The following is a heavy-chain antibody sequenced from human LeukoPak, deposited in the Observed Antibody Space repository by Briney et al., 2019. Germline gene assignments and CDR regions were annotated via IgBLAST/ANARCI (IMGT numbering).Heavy chain of an antibody. V-gene: IGHV4-34*01. D-gene: IGHD2-21*02. J-gene: IGHJ4*02. CDR1: GGSLRAYY. Sequence: SETLSLTCDVYGGSLRAYYWSWIRQPPGKGLEWIGEINHIGSTNYNPSLKSRVSISEDTSKSQFSLKLSSVTAADTAVYYCARGGGVVVTATDYFDHWGQGTLVTVSS. CDR2: INHIGST. CDR3: ARGGGVVVTATDYFDH.